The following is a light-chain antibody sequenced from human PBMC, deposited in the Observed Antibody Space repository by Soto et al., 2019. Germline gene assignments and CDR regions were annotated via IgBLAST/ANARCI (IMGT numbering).Light chain of an antibody. V-gene: IGLV2-14*03. CDR3: SSYSNTNTYV. CDR1: SSDVGGYNF. J-gene: IGLJ1*01. Sequence: QSALTQPASVSGSPGQSITISCTGTSSDVGGYNFVSWYQHHPAKAPKLMIYDLTYRPSGVSNRFSGSKSGNTAYLPISGVQAEDEADYYCSSYSNTNTYVFGTGTKLTVL. CDR2: DLT.